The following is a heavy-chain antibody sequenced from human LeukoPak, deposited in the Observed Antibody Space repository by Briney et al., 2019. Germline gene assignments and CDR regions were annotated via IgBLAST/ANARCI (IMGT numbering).Heavy chain of an antibody. V-gene: IGHV3-49*03. CDR1: GLTFGDYA. CDR3: TRDQTPYY. Sequence: GGSLRSSFTAPGLTFGDYAMSWFGRAPGKGLEWVGFIRSKSYGGTPEYAASVKGRFTISRDDSKGIAYLQMNSLKTEDTGVYYCTRDQTPYYWGQGTLVTVSS. J-gene: IGHJ4*02. CDR2: IRSKSYGGTP.